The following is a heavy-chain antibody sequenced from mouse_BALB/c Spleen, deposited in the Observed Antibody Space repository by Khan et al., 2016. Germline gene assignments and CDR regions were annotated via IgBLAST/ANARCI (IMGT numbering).Heavy chain of an antibody. D-gene: IGHD2-4*01. CDR2: INPSTGYT. Sequence: VQLQESGAELAKPGASVKMSCKASGYTFTSYWMHWVKQRPGQGLEWIGYINPSTGYTEYNQKFKDKATLTADKSSSTAYMQLSSLTSEDSAVYYCARYYEYAWFAYWSQGTLVTVSA. V-gene: IGHV1-7*01. CDR3: ARYYEYAWFAY. J-gene: IGHJ3*01. CDR1: GYTFTSYW.